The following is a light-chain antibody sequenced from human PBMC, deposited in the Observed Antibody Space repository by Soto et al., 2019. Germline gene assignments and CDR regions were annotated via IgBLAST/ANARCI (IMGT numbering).Light chain of an antibody. CDR1: QSISSW. Sequence: DIQMTQSPSTLSASVGDRVTITCRASQSISSWLAWYQQKPGKAPKLLIYDASNLGSGVPSRFSGSGSGTDFTLTISGLQPDDFTTYYCQQYTSYSRAFGQGTKVDI. CDR2: DAS. J-gene: IGKJ1*01. CDR3: QQYTSYSRA. V-gene: IGKV1-5*01.